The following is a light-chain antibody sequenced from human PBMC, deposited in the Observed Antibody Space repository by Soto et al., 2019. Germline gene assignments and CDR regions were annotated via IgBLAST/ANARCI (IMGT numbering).Light chain of an antibody. J-gene: IGKJ5*01. V-gene: IGKV3-20*01. CDR3: QQYGGSPRIT. CDR1: ERLSSVY. CDR2: GAS. Sequence: EIVWTQYPCTLSLSPWESATRACRASERLSSVYLAWYQQRPGQPPRLLIYGASNRATGIPDRFSGSGSGTDFTLIINRLEPEDVAIYYCQQYGGSPRITFGQGTRLEIK.